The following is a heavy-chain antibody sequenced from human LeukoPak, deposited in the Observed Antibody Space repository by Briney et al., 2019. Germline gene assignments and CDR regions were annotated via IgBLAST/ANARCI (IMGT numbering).Heavy chain of an antibody. Sequence: GGSLRLSCAASGFTFSSYVMSWVRQAPGKGLEWVSAISGDGGRTYYTDSVKGRFTISRDNSKNMLYLQMNSLRAEDTAVYYCARAPAYSGSYYDDYWGQGTLVTVSS. CDR2: ISGDGGRT. J-gene: IGHJ4*02. CDR1: GFTFSSYV. V-gene: IGHV3-23*01. D-gene: IGHD1-26*01. CDR3: ARAPAYSGSYYDDY.